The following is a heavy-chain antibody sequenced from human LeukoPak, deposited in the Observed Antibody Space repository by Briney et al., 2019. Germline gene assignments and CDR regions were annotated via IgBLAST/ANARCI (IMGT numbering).Heavy chain of an antibody. D-gene: IGHD6-13*01. CDR2: INHSGST. V-gene: IGHV4-34*01. CDR3: ATETGSSSLDY. J-gene: IGHJ4*02. Sequence: PSETLSLTCAVYGGSFSGYYLSWIRQPPGKGLEWIGEINHSGSTNYNPSLKSRVTISVDTSKNQFSLKLSSVTAADTAVYYCATETGSSSLDYWGQGTLVTVSS. CDR1: GGSFSGYY.